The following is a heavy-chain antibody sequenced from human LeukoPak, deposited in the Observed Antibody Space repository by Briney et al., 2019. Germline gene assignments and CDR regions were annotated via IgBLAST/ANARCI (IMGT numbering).Heavy chain of an antibody. CDR1: RGTFSSYA. CDR2: VIPIFGTA. CDR3: ARDLGYCSGGSCYDY. D-gene: IGHD2-15*01. J-gene: IGHJ4*02. Sequence: ASVTVSCTTSRGTFSSYAISWVRQAPGQGLEWMGGVIPIFGTANYAQKIQGRVTITADESTSTAYMELSSLRSEDTAVYYCARDLGYCSGGSCYDYWGQGTLVTVSS. V-gene: IGHV1-69*13.